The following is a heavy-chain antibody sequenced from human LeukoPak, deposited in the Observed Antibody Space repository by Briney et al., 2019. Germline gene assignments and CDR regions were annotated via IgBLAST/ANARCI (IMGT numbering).Heavy chain of an antibody. J-gene: IGHJ6*02. D-gene: IGHD2-2*02. CDR2: IIPILGIA. Sequence: GASVKVSCKASVGTFSSYTISWVRQAPGQGLEWMGRIIPILGIANYAQKFQGRVTITADKSTSTAYMELSSLRSEDTAVYYCARQYCSSTSCYTGYYYGMDVWGQGTTVTVSS. V-gene: IGHV1-69*02. CDR1: VGTFSSYT. CDR3: ARQYCSSTSCYTGYYYGMDV.